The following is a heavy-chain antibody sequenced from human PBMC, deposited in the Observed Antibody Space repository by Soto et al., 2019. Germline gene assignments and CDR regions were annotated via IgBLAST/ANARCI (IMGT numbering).Heavy chain of an antibody. V-gene: IGHV1-3*04. CDR2: IFTDNGNT. CDR1: GYTFIAYP. J-gene: IGHJ4*02. CDR3: ATKCETYH. Sequence: DTVKVTCKASGYTFIAYPINWVRQAPGQRLEWMGWIFTDNGNTKYSQNLQGRVTITRDTSASTAYMELSSLRSEDTAVYYCATKCETYHWGQGTRVTVP.